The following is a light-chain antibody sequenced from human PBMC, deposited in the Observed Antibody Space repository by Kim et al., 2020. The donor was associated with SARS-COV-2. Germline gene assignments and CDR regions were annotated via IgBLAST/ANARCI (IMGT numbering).Light chain of an antibody. CDR1: SSNIGENS. J-gene: IGLJ3*02. Sequence: QSVLTQPPSASGTPGQSVTISCSGSSSNIGENSVNWYQQVPGTAPKLLIYTNNQRPSGVPDRFSGSKSGTSASLAISGLQSDDEADYYCAVWDDSVTGRVFGGGTQLTVL. CDR3: AVWDDSVTGRV. CDR2: TNN. V-gene: IGLV1-44*01.